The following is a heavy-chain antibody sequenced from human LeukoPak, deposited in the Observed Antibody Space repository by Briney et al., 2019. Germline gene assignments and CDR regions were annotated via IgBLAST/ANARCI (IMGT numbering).Heavy chain of an antibody. Sequence: SGGSLRLSCAASGFTVSSNYMSWVRQAPGKGLEWVSVIYSGGSTYYADSVKGRFTISRDNSKNTLYLQMNSLRPEDTAVYYCARDGSNSVWYGGYYYYYMDVWGKGTTVTVSS. V-gene: IGHV3-66*02. CDR2: IYSGGST. CDR1: GFTVSSNY. J-gene: IGHJ6*03. D-gene: IGHD3-10*01. CDR3: ARDGSNSVWYGGYYYYYMDV.